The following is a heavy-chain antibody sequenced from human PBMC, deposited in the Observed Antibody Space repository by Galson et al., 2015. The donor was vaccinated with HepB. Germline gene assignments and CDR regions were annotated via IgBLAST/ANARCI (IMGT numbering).Heavy chain of an antibody. CDR2: IDWDDDK. D-gene: IGHD6-19*01. V-gene: IGHV2-70*01. Sequence: PALVKPTQTLTLTCTFSGFSLSTSGMCVSWIRQPPGKALEWLALIDWDDDKYYSTSLKTRLTISKDTSKNQVVLTMTNMDPVDTATYYCARILTALAGTHDAFDIWGQGTMVTVSS. CDR3: ARILTALAGTHDAFDI. J-gene: IGHJ3*02. CDR1: GFSLSTSGMC.